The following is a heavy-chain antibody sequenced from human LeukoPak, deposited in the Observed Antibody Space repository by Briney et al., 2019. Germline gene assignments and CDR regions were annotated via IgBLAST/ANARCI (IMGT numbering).Heavy chain of an antibody. V-gene: IGHV3-23*01. CDR3: AKVGIAVAGGRNYFDY. CDR1: GFTISSYA. J-gene: IGHJ4*02. CDR2: ISGSGGST. Sequence: GRSLRLSCAASGFTISSYAMSWVRQAPGKGLEWVSAISGSGGSTYYADSVKGRFTISRDNSKNTLYLQMNSLRAEDTAVYYCAKVGIAVAGGRNYFDYWGQGTLVTVSS. D-gene: IGHD6-19*01.